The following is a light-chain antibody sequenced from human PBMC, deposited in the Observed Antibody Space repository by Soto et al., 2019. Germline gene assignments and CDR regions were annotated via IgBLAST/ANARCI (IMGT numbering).Light chain of an antibody. V-gene: IGKV3-15*01. CDR3: QQYTTWPYT. CDR2: GAS. Sequence: EIVMTQSPATLSVSPGERASLSCRASQSVGSNLAWYQQTAGQAPRLLIYGASTRATGIPARFSGSGSGTAFTLTISSLQSEDFAVYSCQQYTTWPYTFGQGTKLEIK. CDR1: QSVGSN. J-gene: IGKJ2*01.